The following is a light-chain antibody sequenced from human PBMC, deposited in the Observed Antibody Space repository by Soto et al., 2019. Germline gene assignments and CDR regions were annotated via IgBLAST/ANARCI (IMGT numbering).Light chain of an antibody. CDR3: SSYTSNSTPVV. J-gene: IGLJ1*01. CDR2: GVS. V-gene: IGLV2-14*01. CDR1: SSDVGGYNF. Sequence: QSALTQPASVSGSPGQSITISCTGTSSDVGGYNFVSWYQQHPGKAPKLMIYGVSDRPSGVSNRFSASKSGNTASLTISGLQAEDEADYYCSSYTSNSTPVVFGTGTKLTVL.